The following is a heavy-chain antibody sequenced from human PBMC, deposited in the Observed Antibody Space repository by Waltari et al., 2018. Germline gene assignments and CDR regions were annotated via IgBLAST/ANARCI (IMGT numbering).Heavy chain of an antibody. V-gene: IGHV1-24*01. Sequence: QVHLVQSGAEVKKPGSSVTVSCKISGYTLTQVSFHWVRQSPGQGLEWMGGFDIEEAETSYPQKFQGRVTLTEDMRVNTAYMELRSLTSEDTATYYCVTDRVWGGELVLRYWGQGTLISVSS. D-gene: IGHD3-16*01. J-gene: IGHJ4*02. CDR3: VTDRVWGGELVLRY. CDR1: GYTLTQVS. CDR2: FDIEEAET.